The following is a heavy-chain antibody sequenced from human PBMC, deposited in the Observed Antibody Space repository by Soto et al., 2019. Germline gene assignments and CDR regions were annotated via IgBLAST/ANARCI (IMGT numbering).Heavy chain of an antibody. J-gene: IGHJ4*02. V-gene: IGHV1-69*01. CDR3: XXXXXXXXXXXXXXXXXFXX. Sequence: QVQLVQSGTEVKKPGSSVKVSCKTSGGTFSXXXXXXXXXXXXXGXXXXGXIIPVLGAPSYAQTFQGRVTITADESTSAAYLELXSLRSXXXAVXXXXXXXXXXXXXXXXXXXXFXXXGQGTLVTVSS. CDR2: IIPVLGAP. CDR1: GGTFSXXX.